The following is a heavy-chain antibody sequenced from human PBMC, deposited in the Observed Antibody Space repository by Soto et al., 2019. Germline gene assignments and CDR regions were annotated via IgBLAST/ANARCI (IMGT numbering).Heavy chain of an antibody. V-gene: IGHV5-51*01. CDR3: ARPPYSASYYYFDQ. D-gene: IGHD1-26*01. Sequence: GESLKISCKASGYSFTSYWIGWVRQMPGKGLEWMGIIYPGDSDTIYSPSFQGQVTISADKSISTAYLQWNSLKASDTTMYYCARPPYSASYYYFDQWGQGTPVTVSS. J-gene: IGHJ4*02. CDR1: GYSFTSYW. CDR2: IYPGDSDT.